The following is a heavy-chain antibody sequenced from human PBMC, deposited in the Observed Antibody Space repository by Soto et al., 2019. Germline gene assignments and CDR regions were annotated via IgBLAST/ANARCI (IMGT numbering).Heavy chain of an antibody. V-gene: IGHV3-21*06. CDR3: TRDSDCHSTSCFFPPHV. J-gene: IGHJ6*02. CDR1: GFTFSDEN. CDR2: ISGGGSYI. D-gene: IGHD2-2*01. Sequence: VGSLRLSCSASGFTFSDENMSWVRQVPGKGLEWVSGISGGGSYIFYADSVQGRFSISRDNPKNSLFLEMNSLRVEDTAVYYCTRDSDCHSTSCFFPPHVWGQGTTVTVSS.